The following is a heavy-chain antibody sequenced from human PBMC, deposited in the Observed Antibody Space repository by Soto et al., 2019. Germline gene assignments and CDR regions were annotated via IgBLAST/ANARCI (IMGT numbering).Heavy chain of an antibody. CDR3: ARXVTIFGVATVFPYGMDV. CDR1: GGTFSSYA. Sequence: SVKVSCKASGGTFSSYAISWVRQAPGQGLEWMGGIIPIFGTANYAQKFQGRVTITADESTSTAYMELSSLRSEDTAVYYCARXVTIFGVATVFPYGMDVWGQGTTVTVSS. J-gene: IGHJ6*02. CDR2: IIPIFGTA. D-gene: IGHD3-3*01. V-gene: IGHV1-69*13.